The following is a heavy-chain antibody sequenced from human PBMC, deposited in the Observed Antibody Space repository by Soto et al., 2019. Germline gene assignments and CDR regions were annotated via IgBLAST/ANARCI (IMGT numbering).Heavy chain of an antibody. CDR1: GGSISSSNYY. CDR2: LYYSGST. Sequence: PSETLSLTSTVSGGSISSSNYYWAWIRQSPGKGLEWVATLYYSGSTYSNPSLKSRVTISVDTSKNQFSLKLSSVTAADTAVYYCARVQWELLSYFDYWCLGTLVTVSS. D-gene: IGHD1-26*01. V-gene: IGHV4-39*01. CDR3: ARVQWELLSYFDY. J-gene: IGHJ4*02.